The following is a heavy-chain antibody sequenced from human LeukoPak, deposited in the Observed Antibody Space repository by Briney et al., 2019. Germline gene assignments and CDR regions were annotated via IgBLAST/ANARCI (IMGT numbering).Heavy chain of an antibody. D-gene: IGHD1-26*01. J-gene: IGHJ4*02. CDR3: ARDRPRAEADSGSYYRLDYFDY. CDR1: GYTLTELS. Sequence: ASVKVSCKVSGYTLTELSMHWVRQAPGKGLEWMGGFDPEDGETIYAQKFQGRVTMTEDTSTDTAYMELSSLRSEDTAVYYCARDRPRAEADSGSYYRLDYFDYWGQGTLVTVSS. V-gene: IGHV1-24*01. CDR2: FDPEDGET.